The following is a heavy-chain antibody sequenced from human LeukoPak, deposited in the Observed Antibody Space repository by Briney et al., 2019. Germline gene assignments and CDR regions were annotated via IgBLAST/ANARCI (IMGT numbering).Heavy chain of an antibody. D-gene: IGHD1-14*01. CDR3: ARDLHYRVAMVV. CDR2: FGTDGNT. V-gene: IGHV3-23*01. J-gene: IGHJ6*02. Sequence: PGGSLRHSCSASGFNQCGYAVSSLRQAPGKGLEWVSGFGTDGNTHYAESVRGRFDISRDTSKTTVYLQMNSLRAEDTALYYCARDLHYRVAMVVTGQGTTVAVS. CDR1: GFNQCGYA.